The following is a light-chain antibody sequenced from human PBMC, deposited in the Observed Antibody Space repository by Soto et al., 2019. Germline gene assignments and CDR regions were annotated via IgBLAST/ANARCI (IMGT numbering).Light chain of an antibody. V-gene: IGLV2-14*01. CDR1: SRDVGGYNY. J-gene: IGLJ1*01. Sequence: QSALTQPASVSGSPGQSITISCTGTSRDVGGYNYVSRYQQHPGKAPKLMIYEVSNRPSGVSNRFSGSKSGNTASLTISGLQAEDEADYYCSSYTSSSIDYVFGTGTKLTVL. CDR2: EVS. CDR3: SSYTSSSIDYV.